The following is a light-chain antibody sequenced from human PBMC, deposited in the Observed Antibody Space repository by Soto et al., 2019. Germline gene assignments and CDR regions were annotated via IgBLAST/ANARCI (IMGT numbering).Light chain of an antibody. CDR2: DVS. V-gene: IGLV2-14*01. J-gene: IGLJ1*01. CDR3: SSYTSSTPYV. Sequence: QSALNQPASVFGSPGQSITLSLPGNSNDVGGYNYVSWYQQHPGKAPKLMIYDVSNRPSGVSNRFSGSKSGNTASLTISGLQAEDEADYYCSSYTSSTPYVFGTGTKVTVL. CDR1: SNDVGGYNY.